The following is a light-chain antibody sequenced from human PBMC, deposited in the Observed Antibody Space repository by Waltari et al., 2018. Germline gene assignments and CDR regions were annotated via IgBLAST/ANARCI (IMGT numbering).Light chain of an antibody. Sequence: DIQMTQSPTTLSASVEDRVTITCRASQNISNWLAWYQQKPGKAPKLLIYKASSLESGFPARFSGRGSGTEFTLTISSLQPDDFATYYCQQYDSWTFGQGTKVEVK. CDR3: QQYDSWT. J-gene: IGKJ1*01. V-gene: IGKV1-5*03. CDR1: QNISNW. CDR2: KAS.